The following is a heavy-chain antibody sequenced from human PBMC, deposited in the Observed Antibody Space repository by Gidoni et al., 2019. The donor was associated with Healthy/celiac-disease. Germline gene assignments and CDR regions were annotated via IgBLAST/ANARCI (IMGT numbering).Heavy chain of an antibody. CDR1: GFPFSSYW. Sequence: EVQLVESGGGLVQPGGSLRLSCAASGFPFSSYWMHWVRQAPGKGLVWVSRINSDGSSTSYADSVKGRFTISRDNAKNTLYLQMNSLRAEDTAVYYCARDSDFWSGYYLVGMDVWGQGTTVTVSS. CDR3: ARDSDFWSGYYLVGMDV. D-gene: IGHD3-3*01. V-gene: IGHV3-74*01. J-gene: IGHJ6*02. CDR2: INSDGSST.